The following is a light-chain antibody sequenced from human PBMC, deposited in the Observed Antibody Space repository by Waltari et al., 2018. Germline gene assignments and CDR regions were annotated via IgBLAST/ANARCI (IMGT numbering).Light chain of an antibody. CDR1: QGFSSPH. CDR3: QVYGDLRDT. V-gene: IGKV3-20*01. Sequence: EIILTQSPGTLSLSPGERATLSCRASQGFSSPHVGWYQQKSGQAPRPVLYGGSSRATGIPDRFSGSASGTDFTLTISRLEPEDVAVYFCQVYGDLRDTFGQGTKLEIK. J-gene: IGKJ2*01. CDR2: GGS.